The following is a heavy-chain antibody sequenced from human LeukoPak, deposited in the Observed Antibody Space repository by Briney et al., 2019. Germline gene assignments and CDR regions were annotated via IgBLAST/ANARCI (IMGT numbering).Heavy chain of an antibody. Sequence: GGSLRLSCAVSGFSFSNAWMNWFRQAPGKRLEWVGFIRSKASGGTTEYAASVKGRFTISRDESKSIAYLQMNSLKTEDTGVYYCARARYFGRRFDYWGQGTLVTVSS. J-gene: IGHJ4*02. CDR2: IRSKASGGTT. V-gene: IGHV3-49*03. CDR3: ARARYFGRRFDY. D-gene: IGHD1-26*01. CDR1: GFSFSNAW.